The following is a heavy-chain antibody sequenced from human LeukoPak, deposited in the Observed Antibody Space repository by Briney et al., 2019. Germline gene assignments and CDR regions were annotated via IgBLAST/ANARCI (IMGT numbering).Heavy chain of an antibody. V-gene: IGHV3-23*01. Sequence: PGGSLRLSCAGTGFTFSNYAMSWVRQAPGKGLAWVSAISNSGGHTYYADSVKGGFTVSIDNSRHTLYLQMNSLRAEDTDVYYCPRRTGGTYGEFDFWGQGTLVTASA. CDR1: GFTFSNYA. J-gene: IGHJ4*02. D-gene: IGHD1-26*01. CDR2: ISNSGGHT. CDR3: PRRTGGTYGEFDF.